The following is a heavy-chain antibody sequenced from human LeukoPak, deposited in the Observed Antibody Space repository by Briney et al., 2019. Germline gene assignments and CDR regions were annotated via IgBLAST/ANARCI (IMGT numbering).Heavy chain of an antibody. Sequence: KPSETLSLTCTVSGYSISSGYYWGWIRQPPGKGLEWIGSIYHSGSTYYNPSLKSRVTISVDTSKNQFSLKLSSVTAADTAVYYCASSTYYDFWSGYYSLYYYYMDVWGKGTTVTVSS. CDR1: GYSISSGYY. CDR3: ASSTYYDFWSGYYSLYYYYMDV. J-gene: IGHJ6*03. CDR2: IYHSGST. D-gene: IGHD3-3*01. V-gene: IGHV4-38-2*02.